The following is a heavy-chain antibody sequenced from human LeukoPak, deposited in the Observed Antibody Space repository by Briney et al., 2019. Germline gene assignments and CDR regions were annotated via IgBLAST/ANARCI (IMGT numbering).Heavy chain of an antibody. V-gene: IGHV3-74*01. D-gene: IGHD6-13*01. CDR1: GFSFSSYW. CDR3: AKEEYSSSWYYDY. J-gene: IGHJ4*02. CDR2: INSDGSST. Sequence: PGESLTLSCAVSGFSFSSYWMHWVRQPPPQGMGWVSRINSDGSSTNYADSAKGRFTISRDNSKNTLYLQMNSLRAEDTAVYDCAKEEYSSSWYYDYWGQGTLVTVSS.